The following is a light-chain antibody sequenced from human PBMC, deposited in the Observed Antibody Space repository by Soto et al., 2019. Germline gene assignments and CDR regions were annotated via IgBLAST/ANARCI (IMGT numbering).Light chain of an antibody. CDR3: QTWGTGIQV. CDR2: LNSDGSH. Sequence: QLVLTQSPSASASLGASVKLTCTLSSGHSSYAIAWHQQQPEKGPRYLMKLNSDGSHRKGDGIPDRFSGSSSGAERYLTISSLQSEDEAAYYCQTWGTGIQVFGGGTKLTVL. V-gene: IGLV4-69*01. J-gene: IGLJ2*01. CDR1: SGHSSYA.